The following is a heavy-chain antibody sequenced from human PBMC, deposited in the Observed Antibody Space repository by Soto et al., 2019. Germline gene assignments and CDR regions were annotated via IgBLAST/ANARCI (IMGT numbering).Heavy chain of an antibody. CDR1: GFTFSSYG. V-gene: IGHV3-30*18. CDR2: ISYHGSNK. D-gene: IGHD5-18*01. J-gene: IGHJ4*02. CDR3: AKDRQLGSSLYYFDY. Sequence: GSLRLSCAASGFTFSSYGMHWVRQAPGKGLEWVAVISYHGSNKDYADSVKGRSTISRDNSKNTLYLQMNSLRGEDTAVYYCAKDRQLGSSLYYFDYWGQGTLVTVSS.